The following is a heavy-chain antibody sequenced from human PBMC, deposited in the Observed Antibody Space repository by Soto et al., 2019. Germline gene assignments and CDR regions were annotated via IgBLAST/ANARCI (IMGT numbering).Heavy chain of an antibody. D-gene: IGHD6-13*01. Sequence: QVQLVESGGGVVQPGRSLRLSCAASGFTFSNYGMHWVRQAPGKGVEWGAVIWNDGTNKYYVDSVRGRFTISRDDSKKTLYLEMNILRAAATGVYYWAKDMAAAAHQGDAFDIWGLGTMVSVSA. CDR1: GFTFSNYG. CDR2: IWNDGTNK. CDR3: AKDMAAAAHQGDAFDI. J-gene: IGHJ3*02. V-gene: IGHV3-33*03.